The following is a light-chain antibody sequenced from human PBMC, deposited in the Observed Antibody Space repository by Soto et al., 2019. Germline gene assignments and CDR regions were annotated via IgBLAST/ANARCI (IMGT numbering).Light chain of an antibody. J-gene: IGKJ2*01. CDR1: QSISSW. CDR2: DAS. V-gene: IGKV1-5*01. CDR3: QQYNSYPHT. Sequence: DIQMTQSPSTLSASVGDRVTITCRASQSISSWLAWYQQNPGKAPKLLIYDASSLESGVPSRFSGSGSGTEFTLTSSSLQPDDFATYYCQQYNSYPHTFGQGTKLEIK.